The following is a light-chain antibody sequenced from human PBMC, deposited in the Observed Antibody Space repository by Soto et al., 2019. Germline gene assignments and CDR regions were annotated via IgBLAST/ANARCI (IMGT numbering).Light chain of an antibody. CDR1: SSNIGSNY. Sequence: QSALTQPPSASGTPGQRVTISCSGSSSNIGSNYVYWYQQIPGTAPKLLISRNNQRPSGVPDRFSGSKSGTSASLAISGLRSEDEADFYCATWEDSLSGLNWVFGGGTKLTVL. CDR2: RNN. V-gene: IGLV1-47*01. CDR3: ATWEDSLSGLNWV. J-gene: IGLJ3*02.